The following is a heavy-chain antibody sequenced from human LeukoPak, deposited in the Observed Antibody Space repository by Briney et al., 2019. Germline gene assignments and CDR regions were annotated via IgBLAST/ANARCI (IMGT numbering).Heavy chain of an antibody. J-gene: IGHJ5*02. CDR1: GYSISSGYY. V-gene: IGHV4-38-2*02. CDR3: ARAAWYYDSSGYYYGGNWFDP. CDR2: MYHSGST. D-gene: IGHD3-22*01. Sequence: SETLSLTCTVSGYSISSGYYWGWIRQPPGKGLEWIGSMYHSGSTYYNPSLKSRVTISVDTSKNQFSLKLSSVTAADTAVYYCARAAWYYDSSGYYYGGNWFDPWGQGTLVTVSS.